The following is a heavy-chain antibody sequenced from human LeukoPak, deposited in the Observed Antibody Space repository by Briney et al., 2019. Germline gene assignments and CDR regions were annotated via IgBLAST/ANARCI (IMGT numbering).Heavy chain of an antibody. Sequence: GGSLRLSCAASGFTFSSFNMNWVRQAPGKGLEWVSAISGSGGSTYYADSVKGRFTISRDNSKNTLYLQMNSLRAEDTAVYYCASPAYRSPDYGDYWGQGTLVTVSS. V-gene: IGHV3-23*01. CDR1: GFTFSSFN. CDR2: ISGSGGST. D-gene: IGHD3-16*02. CDR3: ASPAYRSPDYGDY. J-gene: IGHJ4*02.